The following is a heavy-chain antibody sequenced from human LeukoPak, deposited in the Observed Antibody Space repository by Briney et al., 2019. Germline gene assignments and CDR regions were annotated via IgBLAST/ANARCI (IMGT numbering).Heavy chain of an antibody. CDR3: AKDRQWGASHFDY. D-gene: IGHD1-26*01. V-gene: IGHV3-30-3*01. CDR2: ISYDGSSK. J-gene: IGHJ4*02. Sequence: PGGSLRLSCAASGFIFGVYAMHWVRQAPGKGLEWVAVISYDGSSKYYADSVKGRFTISRDNSKNTLYLQMNSLRAEDTAVYYCAKDRQWGASHFDYWGQGTLVTVSS. CDR1: GFIFGVYA.